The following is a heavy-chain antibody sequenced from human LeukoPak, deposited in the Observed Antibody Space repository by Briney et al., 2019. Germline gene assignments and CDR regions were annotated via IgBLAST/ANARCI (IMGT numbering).Heavy chain of an antibody. D-gene: IGHD3-22*01. CDR3: ASGGTAVVMALTYYFDT. CDR2: IYHSGST. CDR1: GYSITSGYY. Sequence: PSETLSLTCAVSGYSITSGYYWGWIRQPPGKGLEWIGTIYHSGSTYYNPSLKSRVTISLDSPKNQFSLKLTSVTAADTAVYYCASGGTAVVMALTYYFDTWGQGTPVTVSS. J-gene: IGHJ4*02. V-gene: IGHV4-38-2*01.